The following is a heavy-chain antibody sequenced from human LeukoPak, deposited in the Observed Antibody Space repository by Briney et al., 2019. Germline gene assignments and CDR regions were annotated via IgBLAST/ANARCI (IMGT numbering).Heavy chain of an antibody. V-gene: IGHV3-23*01. J-gene: IGHJ4*02. CDR1: GFTFSIYA. Sequence: GGSLRLSCAASGFTFSIYAMSWVRQAPGKGLEWVSAISGSGGSTYYADSVKGRFTISRDNSKNTLYLQMNSLRAEDTAVYYCAKGDIVVVPAALDYWGQGTLVTVSS. D-gene: IGHD2-2*01. CDR3: AKGDIVVVPAALDY. CDR2: ISGSGGST.